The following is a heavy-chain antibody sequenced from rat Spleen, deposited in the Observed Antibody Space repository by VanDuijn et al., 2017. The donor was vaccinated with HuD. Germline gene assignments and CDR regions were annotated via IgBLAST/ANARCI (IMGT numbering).Heavy chain of an antibody. D-gene: IGHD1-3*01. CDR3: AKTTVAYYYVMDA. Sequence: EVQLQESGPGLVKPSQSLSLTCSVTGFSITSDYRWNWIRKFPGNKLEGMGYINNAGSTNYNPSLKSRISVTRDTSKNQFFLQVNSVTTEDTATYYCAKTTVAYYYVMDAWGQGASVTVSS. CDR2: INNAGST. V-gene: IGHV3-3*01. CDR1: GFSITSDYR. J-gene: IGHJ4*01.